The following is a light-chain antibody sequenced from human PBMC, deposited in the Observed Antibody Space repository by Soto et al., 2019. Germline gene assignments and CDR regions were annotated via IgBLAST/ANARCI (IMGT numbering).Light chain of an antibody. J-gene: IGLJ3*02. CDR2: EVH. CDR3: ASNAGGNHFL. Sequence: QSVLTQPPSASESPGQSVALSCTGTSSDVGGSNFVSWYQQYPGKAPKLLIFEVHKRPSGVPDRFSGSKSGNTASLTVSGLQADDEAYYYCASNAGGNHFLFGGGTKLTVL. CDR1: SSDVGGSNF. V-gene: IGLV2-8*01.